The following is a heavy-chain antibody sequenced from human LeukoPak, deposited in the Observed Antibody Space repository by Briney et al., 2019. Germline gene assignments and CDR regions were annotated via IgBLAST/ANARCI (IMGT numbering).Heavy chain of an antibody. D-gene: IGHD2-2*01. Sequence: GASVKVFCKASGYTFTSYGISWVRQAPGQGLEWMGWISAYNGNTNYAQKLQGRVTMTTDTSTSTAYMELRRLRSDDTAVYYCARTEYQLLFISGGMDVWGQGTTVTVSS. J-gene: IGHJ6*02. CDR1: GYTFTSYG. V-gene: IGHV1-18*01. CDR3: ARTEYQLLFISGGMDV. CDR2: ISAYNGNT.